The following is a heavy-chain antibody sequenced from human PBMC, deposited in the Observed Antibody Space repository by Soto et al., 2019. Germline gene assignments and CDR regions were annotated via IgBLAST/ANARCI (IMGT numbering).Heavy chain of an antibody. CDR1: GFTFSSYA. D-gene: IGHD4-4*01. CDR2: ISGSGGST. J-gene: IGHJ1*01. CDR3: AKVLHDYSNYVYFQH. V-gene: IGHV3-23*01. Sequence: EVQLLESGGGLVQPGGSLRLSCAASGFTFSSYAMSWVRQAPGKGLEWVSAISGSGGSTDYADSVKGRFTISRDNSKNTLYLQMNSVRAEDTAVYYCAKVLHDYSNYVYFQHWGQGTLVTVSS.